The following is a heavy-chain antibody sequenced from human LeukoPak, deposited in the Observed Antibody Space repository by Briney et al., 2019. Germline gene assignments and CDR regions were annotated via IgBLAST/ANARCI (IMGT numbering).Heavy chain of an antibody. CDR1: GFVFSIYT. D-gene: IGHD3-9*01. CDR2: IRSKAYGGTT. CDR3: TTQHSGFLSYYDILTGYIDY. Sequence: QPGGSLRLSCSASGFVFSIYTMYWVRRAPGKGLEWVGFIRSKAYGGTTEYTASVKGRFTISRDDSKSIAYLQMNSLKTEDTAVYYCTTQHSGFLSYYDILTGYIDYWGQGTLVTVSS. V-gene: IGHV3-49*04. J-gene: IGHJ4*02.